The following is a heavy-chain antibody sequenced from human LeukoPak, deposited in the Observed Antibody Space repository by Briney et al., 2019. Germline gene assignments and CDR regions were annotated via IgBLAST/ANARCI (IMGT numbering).Heavy chain of an antibody. CDR3: ARGYNWNYVAFDY. D-gene: IGHD1-7*01. V-gene: IGHV3-66*02. CDR2: IYSGGST. CDR1: GFTVSSNY. Sequence: GGSLRLSCAASGFTVSSNYMSWVRQAPGKGLEWVSVIYSGGSTYYADSVKGRFTISRDNSKNTLYLQMNSLRAEDTAVYYCARGYNWNYVAFDYWGQGTLVTVSS. J-gene: IGHJ4*02.